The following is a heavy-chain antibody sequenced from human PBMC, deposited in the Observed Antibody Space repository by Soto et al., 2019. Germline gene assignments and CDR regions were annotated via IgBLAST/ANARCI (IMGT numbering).Heavy chain of an antibody. V-gene: IGHV4-31*03. CDR2: IYYSGST. CDR3: ARDQITGTTFYYYYGMDV. Sequence: PSETLSLTCTVSGGSISSGGYYWSWIRQHPGKGLEWIGYIYYSGSTYYNPSLKSRVTISVDTSKNQFSLKLSSVTAADTAVYYCARDQITGTTFYYYYGMDVWGQGTTVTVSS. J-gene: IGHJ6*02. D-gene: IGHD1-20*01. CDR1: GGSISSGGYY.